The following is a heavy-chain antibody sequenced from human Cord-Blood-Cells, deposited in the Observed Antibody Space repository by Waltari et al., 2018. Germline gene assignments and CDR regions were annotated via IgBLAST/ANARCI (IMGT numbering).Heavy chain of an antibody. V-gene: IGHV1-2*04. Sequence: QVQLVQSGAEVKKPGASVKVSCKASGYTFTGYYMHWVRQAPGQGLEWMGWINPNSGATNSAQKFQGWVTMTRDTSISTAYMELRRLRSDDTAVYYCARVSAVTTFYFDYWGQGTLVTVSS. CDR2: INPNSGAT. J-gene: IGHJ4*02. D-gene: IGHD4-17*01. CDR3: ARVSAVTTFYFDY. CDR1: GYTFTGYY.